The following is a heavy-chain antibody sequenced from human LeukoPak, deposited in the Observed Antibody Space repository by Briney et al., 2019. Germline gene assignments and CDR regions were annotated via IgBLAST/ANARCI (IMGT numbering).Heavy chain of an antibody. J-gene: IGHJ4*02. CDR2: SNAGNGNT. CDR3: ARAYKYYDSSGYYLGNYFDY. V-gene: IGHV1-3*02. CDR1: GYTFSSYA. Sequence: ASVKVSCNASGYTFSSYAMHWVRQAPGQRLEWMGWSNAGNGNTKYSQEFQGRVTITRDTSASTAYMELSSLRSEDMAVYYCARAYKYYDSSGYYLGNYFDYWGQGTLITVSS. D-gene: IGHD3-22*01.